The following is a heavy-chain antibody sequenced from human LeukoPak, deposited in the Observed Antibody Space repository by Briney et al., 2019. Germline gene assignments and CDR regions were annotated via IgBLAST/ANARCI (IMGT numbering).Heavy chain of an antibody. D-gene: IGHD2-2*01. CDR1: GGSIGSYY. J-gene: IGHJ5*02. Sequence: PSETLSLTCTVSGGSIGSYYWSWIRQPPGKGLEWIGYIYYSGSTNYNPSLKSRVTISVDTSKNQFSLKLSSVTAADTAVYYCARQAVPAAKKNWFDPWGQGTLVTVSS. CDR3: ARQAVPAAKKNWFDP. CDR2: IYYSGST. V-gene: IGHV4-59*01.